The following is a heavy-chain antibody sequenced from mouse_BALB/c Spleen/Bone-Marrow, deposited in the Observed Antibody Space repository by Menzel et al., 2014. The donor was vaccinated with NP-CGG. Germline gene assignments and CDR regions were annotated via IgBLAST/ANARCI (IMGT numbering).Heavy chain of an antibody. CDR3: ARKGNYGWFAY. D-gene: IGHD2-1*01. CDR1: GYSFTAYY. Sequence: VQLQQSGPELVKPGDSVKISCKASGYSFTAYYIHWVKQSHVKSLEWIGRINPYNGATSYNQNFKDKASLTVDKSSSTAYMELHSLTSEDSAVYYCARKGNYGWFAYWGQGTLVTVSA. V-gene: IGHV1-26*01. CDR2: INPYNGAT. J-gene: IGHJ3*01.